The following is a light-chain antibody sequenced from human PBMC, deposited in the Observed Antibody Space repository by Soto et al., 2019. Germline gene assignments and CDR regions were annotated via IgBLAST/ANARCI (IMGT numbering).Light chain of an antibody. V-gene: IGKV3-15*01. Sequence: EIVMTQSPATLSVSPGERATLSCTASQSVNNNVAWYQQKPGHTPRLLIYSASIGATGTPARFSGSGSGTDFTLTISSLEPEDFAVYYCQQSSNWPSITCGQGTRLEIK. CDR1: QSVNNN. CDR2: SAS. J-gene: IGKJ5*01. CDR3: QQSSNWPSIT.